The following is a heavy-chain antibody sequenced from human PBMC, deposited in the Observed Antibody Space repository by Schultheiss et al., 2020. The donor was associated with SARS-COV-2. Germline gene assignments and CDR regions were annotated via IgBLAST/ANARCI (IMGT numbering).Heavy chain of an antibody. D-gene: IGHD6-19*01. CDR1: GGSISSSSYY. CDR3: ARSSSGWFGVDV. CDR2: IYYSGST. V-gene: IGHV4-39*07. J-gene: IGHJ6*02. Sequence: SQTLSLTCTVSGGSISSSSYYWGWIRQPPGKGLEWIGSIYYSGSTYYNPSLKSRVTISVDTSKNQFSLKLRSVAAADTAVYYCARSSSGWFGVDVWGQGTTVTVSS.